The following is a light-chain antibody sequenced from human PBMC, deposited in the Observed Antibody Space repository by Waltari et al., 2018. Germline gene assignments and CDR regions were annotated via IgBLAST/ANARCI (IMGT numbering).Light chain of an antibody. CDR3: AAWDDSLSGFYV. J-gene: IGLJ1*01. V-gene: IGLV1-47*01. CDR2: MSD. Sequence: QSVLTQPPSASGNPGQSVTISCSGRSSNIGSNSVYWYQHLPGTAPKLLIYMSDQGPSGVPNRFCGSKAGTSASRAISGLRSEDEADYYCAAWDDSLSGFYVFGTGTKVTVL. CDR1: SSNIGSNS.